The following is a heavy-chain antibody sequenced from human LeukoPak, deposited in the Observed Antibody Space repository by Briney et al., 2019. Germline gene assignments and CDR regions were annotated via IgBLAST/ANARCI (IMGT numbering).Heavy chain of an antibody. V-gene: IGHV3-23*01. J-gene: IGHJ4*02. D-gene: IGHD3-22*01. CDR2: VSDSGTDT. Sequence: GGSLRLSCAASGFTFSSSAMNWVRQAPGRGLEWVSAVSDSGTDTFYADSVRGRFTISRDNSKNALYLQMKGLGAEDTAIYYCAKDLMPHSSGSLFDYWGPGTLVTVSS. CDR3: AKDLMPHSSGSLFDY. CDR1: GFTFSSSA.